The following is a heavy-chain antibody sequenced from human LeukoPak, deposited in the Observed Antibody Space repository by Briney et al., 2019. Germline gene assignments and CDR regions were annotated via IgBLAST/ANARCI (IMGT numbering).Heavy chain of an antibody. CDR2: IIPIFGTA. D-gene: IGHD3-22*01. CDR3: ARDSDSSGPRGGFDY. J-gene: IGHJ4*02. V-gene: IGHV1-69*06. Sequence: SVKVSCKASGGTFSSYAISWVRQAPGQGLEWMGGIIPIFGTANYAQKSQGRVTITADKSTSTAYMELSSLRSEDTAVYYCARDSDSSGPRGGFDYWGQGTLVTVSS. CDR1: GGTFSSYA.